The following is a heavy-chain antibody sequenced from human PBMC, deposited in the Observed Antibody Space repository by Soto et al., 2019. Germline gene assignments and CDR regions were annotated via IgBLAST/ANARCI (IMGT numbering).Heavy chain of an antibody. CDR2: IYYSGST. Sequence: SETLSLTCTVSCDSISSYYWSWIRQPPGKGLEWIGYIYYSGSTNSNPSLKSRVTLSVDTSKNQFSLKLSSVTAADTAVYYCARRQYHFDYWGQGTLVTVSS. D-gene: IGHD4-4*01. CDR3: ARRQYHFDY. CDR1: CDSISSYY. V-gene: IGHV4-59*08. J-gene: IGHJ4*02.